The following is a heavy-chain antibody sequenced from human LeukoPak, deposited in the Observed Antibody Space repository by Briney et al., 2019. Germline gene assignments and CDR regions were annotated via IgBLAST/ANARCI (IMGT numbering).Heavy chain of an antibody. CDR1: GGSISSGGYY. J-gene: IGHJ4*02. V-gene: IGHV4-31*03. CDR2: IYYSGST. CDR3: ARGVAGSPAFDY. D-gene: IGHD6-19*01. Sequence: SETLSLTCTVSGGSISSGGYYWSWIRQHPGKGLEWIGYIYYSGSTYYNPSLKSRVTISVDTSKNQFSLKLSSVTAADTAVYYCARGVAGSPAFDYWGQGTLVTVSS.